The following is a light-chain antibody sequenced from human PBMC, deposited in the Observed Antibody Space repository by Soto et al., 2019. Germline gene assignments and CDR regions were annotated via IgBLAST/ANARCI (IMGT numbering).Light chain of an antibody. CDR1: KLGHKY. V-gene: IGLV3-1*01. Sequence: SYELTQPPSVSVSPGQTATITCSGDKLGHKYTCWYQQKPGQSPVLVIYQETKRPSGIPERFSGSNSGNTATLTISGTQAMDEADYYCQAWDSSTAVFGGGTKVTVL. J-gene: IGLJ2*01. CDR2: QET. CDR3: QAWDSSTAV.